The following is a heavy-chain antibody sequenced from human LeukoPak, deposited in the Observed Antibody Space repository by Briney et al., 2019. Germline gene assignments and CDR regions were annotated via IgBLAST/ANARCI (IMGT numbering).Heavy chain of an antibody. V-gene: IGHV3-72*01. D-gene: IGHD6-19*01. CDR2: IRNKVNAYVT. CDR3: AKDRRIAVAGRGYAFDI. CDR1: GFTFSDHY. Sequence: GGSLRLSCVASGFTFSDHYMDWVRQAPGKGLEWVGRIRNKVNAYVTDYAASVKGRFTISRDNSKNTLYLQMNSLRAEDTAVYYCAKDRRIAVAGRGYAFDIWGQGTMVTASS. J-gene: IGHJ3*02.